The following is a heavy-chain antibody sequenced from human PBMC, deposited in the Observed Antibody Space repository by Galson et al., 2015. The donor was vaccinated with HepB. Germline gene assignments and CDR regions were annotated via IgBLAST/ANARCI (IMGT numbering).Heavy chain of an antibody. Sequence: SVKVSCKASGYTFTGYYMHWVRQAPGQGLEWMGWINPNSGVTNYAQKFQGRVTMTRDTSITTAYMELSRLRSDDTAIYYCARDLVGATSGSGYWGQGTLVSVSS. D-gene: IGHD1-26*01. CDR3: ARDLVGATSGSGY. CDR1: GYTFTGYY. J-gene: IGHJ4*02. V-gene: IGHV1-2*02. CDR2: INPNSGVT.